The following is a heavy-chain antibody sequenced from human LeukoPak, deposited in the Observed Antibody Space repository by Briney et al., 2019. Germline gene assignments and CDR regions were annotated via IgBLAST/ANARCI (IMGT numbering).Heavy chain of an antibody. CDR2: IYYSGST. CDR3: ARAHHYDFWSGYYTGIGWFDP. Sequence: SETLSLTCTVSGGSISSGDYYWSWIRQPPGKGLEWIGYIYYSGSTYYNPSLKGRVTISVDTSKNQFSLKLSSVTAADTAVYYCARAHHYDFWSGYYTGIGWFDPWGQGTLVTVSS. J-gene: IGHJ5*02. CDR1: GGSISSGDYY. D-gene: IGHD3-3*01. V-gene: IGHV4-30-4*08.